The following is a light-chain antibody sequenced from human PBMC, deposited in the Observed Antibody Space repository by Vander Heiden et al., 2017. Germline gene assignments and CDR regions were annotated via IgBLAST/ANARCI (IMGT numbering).Light chain of an antibody. CDR2: GAT. CDR3: LLYCGGSHWV. J-gene: IGLJ3*02. CDR1: TGAVTNGYY. V-gene: IGLV7-43*01. Sequence: QTVVTQEPSLTVSPGGTVTLTCASSTGAVTNGYYPIWFQQKPGQAPRALIYGATNKQSWTPARFSGSLLGDKAALTLSGVQPEDEAEYYCLLYCGGSHWVFGGGTKRTVL.